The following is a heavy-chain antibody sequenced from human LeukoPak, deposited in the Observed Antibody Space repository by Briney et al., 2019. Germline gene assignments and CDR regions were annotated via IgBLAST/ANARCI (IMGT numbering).Heavy chain of an antibody. CDR2: ISWNSGSI. Sequence: GGSLRLSCAASGFTFDDYAMHWVRQAPGKGLEWVSGISWNSGSIGYADSVKGRFTISRDNAENSLYLQMNSLRAEDTAVYYCARVGYYDSSGFWGQGTLVTVSS. CDR1: GFTFDDYA. D-gene: IGHD3-22*01. CDR3: ARVGYYDSSGF. J-gene: IGHJ4*02. V-gene: IGHV3-9*01.